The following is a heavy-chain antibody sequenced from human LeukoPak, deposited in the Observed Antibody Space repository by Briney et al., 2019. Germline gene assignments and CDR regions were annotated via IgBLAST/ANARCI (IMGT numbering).Heavy chain of an antibody. J-gene: IGHJ4*02. CDR2: IYYSGST. CDR3: ARGEVGKYDYVWGSYRL. Sequence: SETLSLTCTVSGDSISRYYWSWIRQPPGKGLEWIGYIYYSGSTNYNPSLKSRVTISVDTSKNQFSLKLSSVTAADTAVYYCARGEVGKYDYVWGSYRLWGQGTLVTVSS. CDR1: GDSISRYY. D-gene: IGHD3-16*02. V-gene: IGHV4-59*01.